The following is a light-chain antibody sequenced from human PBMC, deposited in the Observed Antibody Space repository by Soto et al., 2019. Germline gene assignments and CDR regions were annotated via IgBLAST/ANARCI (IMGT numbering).Light chain of an antibody. J-gene: IGKJ1*01. V-gene: IGKV3-20*01. Sequence: EIVLTQAPGTLSLPPGPRAHLSCRASQSVSSSYLAWYQQKPGQAPRLLIYGASSRATGIPDRFSGSGSGTDFTLTISRLEPEDFAVYYCQQYGSSLWTFGQGTKVDIK. CDR3: QQYGSSLWT. CDR2: GAS. CDR1: QSVSSSY.